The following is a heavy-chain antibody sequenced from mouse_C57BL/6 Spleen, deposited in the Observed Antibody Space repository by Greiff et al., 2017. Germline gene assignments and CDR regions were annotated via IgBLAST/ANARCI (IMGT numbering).Heavy chain of an antibody. J-gene: IGHJ2*01. CDR2: ISGGGGNT. V-gene: IGHV5-9*01. CDR3: ARQKLAFFDY. Sequence: ESGGGLVKPGGSLKLSCAASGFTFSSYTMSWVRQTPEKRLEWVATISGGGGNTYYPDSVKGRFTISRDNAKNTLYLQMSSLRSEDTALYYCARQKLAFFDYWGQGTALTVSS. D-gene: IGHD4-1*01. CDR1: GFTFSSYT.